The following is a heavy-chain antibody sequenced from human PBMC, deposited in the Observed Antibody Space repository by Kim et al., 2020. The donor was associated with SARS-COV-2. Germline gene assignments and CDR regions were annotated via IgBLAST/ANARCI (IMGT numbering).Heavy chain of an antibody. CDR3: ARQTEPRGAFGI. D-gene: IGHD2-21*02. CDR1: GVSIRSFNYF. V-gene: IGHV4-39*01. J-gene: IGHJ3*02. Sequence: SETLSLTCPVSGVSIRSFNYFWGWIRQPPGKGLEWIVTLSYSGITYYNPFLKSRVSICVDTSQNHFSLRLDSVTATDTAVYYWARQTEPRGAFGIWGHG. CDR2: LSYSGIT.